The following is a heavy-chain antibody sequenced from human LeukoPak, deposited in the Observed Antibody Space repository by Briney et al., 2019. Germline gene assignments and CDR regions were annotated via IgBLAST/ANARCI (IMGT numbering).Heavy chain of an antibody. Sequence: GASVKISCKASGYTFTGYYMHWVRQAPGQGLEWMGWINPNSGGTNYAQKFQGWVTMTRDTSISTAYMELSRLRSDDTAVYYCARDQGVQWSDYFDYWGQGTLVTVSS. J-gene: IGHJ4*02. CDR2: INPNSGGT. D-gene: IGHD6-19*01. CDR3: ARDQGVQWSDYFDY. CDR1: GYTFTGYY. V-gene: IGHV1-2*04.